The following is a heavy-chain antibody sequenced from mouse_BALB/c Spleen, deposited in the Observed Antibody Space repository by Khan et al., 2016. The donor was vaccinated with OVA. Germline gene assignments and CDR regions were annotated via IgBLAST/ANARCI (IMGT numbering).Heavy chain of an antibody. CDR2: IISDGSYT. CDR1: GFTFSSYG. V-gene: IGHV5-6*01. D-gene: IGHD4-1*01. CDR3: ASHLTGSFAY. Sequence: EVHLVESGGDLVKPGGSLKLSCAASGFTFSSYGMSWVRQTPDKRLEWVATIISDGSYTYYPDSVKGRFTISRDNVKNTLYLQMSSLKSEDTAMYYCASHLTGSFAYWGQGTLVTVSA. J-gene: IGHJ3*01.